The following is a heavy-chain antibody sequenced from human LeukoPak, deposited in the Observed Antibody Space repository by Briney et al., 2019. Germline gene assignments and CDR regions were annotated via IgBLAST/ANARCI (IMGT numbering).Heavy chain of an antibody. J-gene: IGHJ4*02. CDR2: IYTSGST. V-gene: IGHV4-4*07. Sequence: PSETLSLTCTVSGGSISSYYWSWIRQPAGKGLEWIGRIYTSGSTNYNPSLKSRVTMSVDTSKNQFSLKLSSVTAADTAVYYCARTLLAEPQYYDFWSGGRYFDYWGQGTLVTVSS. D-gene: IGHD3-3*01. CDR1: GGSISSYY. CDR3: ARTLLAEPQYYDFWSGGRYFDY.